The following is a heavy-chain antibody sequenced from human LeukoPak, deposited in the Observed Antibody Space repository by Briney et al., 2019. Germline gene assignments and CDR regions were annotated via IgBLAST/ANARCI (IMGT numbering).Heavy chain of an antibody. CDR1: GYTFTGYY. Sequence: ASVKVSCKASGYTFTGYYMHWVRQAPGQGLEWMGWINPNSGGTNYAQKFQGRVTMTRDMSTSTVYMELSSLRSEDTAVYYCARGNIVVVTAIPDAFDIWGQGTMVTVSS. J-gene: IGHJ3*02. CDR3: ARGNIVVVTAIPDAFDI. D-gene: IGHD2-21*02. V-gene: IGHV1-2*02. CDR2: INPNSGGT.